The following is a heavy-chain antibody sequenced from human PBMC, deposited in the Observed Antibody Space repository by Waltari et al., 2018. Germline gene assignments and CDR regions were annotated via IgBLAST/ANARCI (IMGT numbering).Heavy chain of an antibody. V-gene: IGHV3-7*01. CDR2: INQDGRDK. CDR3: ARDVPNGYFDY. Sequence: EVHLVQSGGGLLQPWGSLRLSCCVFGFIFKNYWMTWVRRAPGKGLEWVANINQDGRDKNYVDSVEGRFTISRDNAQNSVYLQMNSLRAEDTAVYYCARDVPNGYFDYWGSGTLVTVSS. CDR1: GFIFKNYW. J-gene: IGHJ4*02. D-gene: IGHD1-1*01.